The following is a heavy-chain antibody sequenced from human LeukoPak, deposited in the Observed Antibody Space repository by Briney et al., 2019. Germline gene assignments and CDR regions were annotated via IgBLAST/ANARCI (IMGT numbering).Heavy chain of an antibody. J-gene: IGHJ3*02. CDR3: ARGVLAAAASNEGGAFDT. CDR1: GFTFDDYG. CDR2: INWDGGDT. D-gene: IGHD6-13*01. V-gene: IGHV3-20*04. Sequence: PGGSLRLSCAASGFTFDDYGMSWVRQAPGKGLEWVSHINWDGGDTGYADSVKGRFTISRDNAKNSLYLQMNSLRAEDTAFYYCARGVLAAAASNEGGAFDTWGQGTMVTVSS.